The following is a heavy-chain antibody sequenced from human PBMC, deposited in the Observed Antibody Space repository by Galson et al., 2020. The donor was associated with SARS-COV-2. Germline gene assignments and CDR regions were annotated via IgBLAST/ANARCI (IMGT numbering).Heavy chain of an antibody. J-gene: IGHJ6*03. D-gene: IGHD3-10*01. CDR1: GGSFSGYS. CDR3: ARGGSRPIMVFDYYYFYMDV. V-gene: IGHV4-34*01. Sequence: SETLSLTCAVYGGSFSGYSWSWVRQPPGKGLEWIGEINHSGSTNYNPSLKSRVFISVDTSKNQFSLKVSSVTAADTAVYYCARGGSRPIMVFDYYYFYMDVWGKGTTVTVSS. CDR2: INHSGST.